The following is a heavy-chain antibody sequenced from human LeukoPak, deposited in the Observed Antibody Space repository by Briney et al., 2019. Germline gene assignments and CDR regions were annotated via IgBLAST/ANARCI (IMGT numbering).Heavy chain of an antibody. Sequence: ASVKLSCKASGYTFTGYYMHWVRQAPGQGLEWMGWINPNSGGTNYAQKFQGRVTMTRDTSISTAYMELSRLRSDDTAVYYCAGSSGYSSSWYFDYWGQGTLVTVSS. D-gene: IGHD6-13*01. CDR3: AGSSGYSSSWYFDY. CDR1: GYTFTGYY. J-gene: IGHJ4*02. V-gene: IGHV1-2*02. CDR2: INPNSGGT.